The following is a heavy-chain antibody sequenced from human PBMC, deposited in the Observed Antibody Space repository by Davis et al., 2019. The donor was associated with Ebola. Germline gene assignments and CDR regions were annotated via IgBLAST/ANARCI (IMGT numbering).Heavy chain of an antibody. D-gene: IGHD6-13*01. J-gene: IGHJ4*02. CDR2: INHSGST. CDR3: ASRAGRSIAAAASTSYFDY. Sequence: MPSETLSLTCAVYGGSFSGYYWSWIRQPPGKRLEWIGEINHSGSTNYNPSLKSRVTISVDTSKNQFSLKLSSVTAADTAVYYCASRAGRSIAAAASTSYFDYWGQGTPVTVSS. V-gene: IGHV4-34*01. CDR1: GGSFSGYY.